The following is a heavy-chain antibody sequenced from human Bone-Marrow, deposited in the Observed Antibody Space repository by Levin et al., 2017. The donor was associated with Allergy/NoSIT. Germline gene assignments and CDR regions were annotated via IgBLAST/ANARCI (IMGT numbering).Heavy chain of an antibody. J-gene: IGHJ4*02. CDR1: GGTFSSYA. D-gene: IGHD2-8*02. CDR2: IIPIFGTA. V-gene: IGHV1-69*01. Sequence: KISCKASGGTFSSYAISWVRQAPGQGLEWMGGIIPIFGTANYAQKFQGRVTITADESTSTAYMELSSLRSEDTAVYYCARMALVPGGYYFDYWGQGTLVTVSS. CDR3: ARMALVPGGYYFDY.